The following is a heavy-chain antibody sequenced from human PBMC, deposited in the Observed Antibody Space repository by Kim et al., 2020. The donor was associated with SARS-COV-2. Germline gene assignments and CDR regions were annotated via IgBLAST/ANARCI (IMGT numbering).Heavy chain of an antibody. D-gene: IGHD7-27*01. CDR3: ARMRTGEGYFDY. Sequence: GGSLRLSCAASGFTFSSYDMHWVRQATGKGLEWVSAIGTAGDTYYPGSVKGRFTISRENAKNSLYLQMNSLRAGDTAVYYCARMRTGEGYFDYWGQGTLVTVSS. CDR1: GFTFSSYD. J-gene: IGHJ4*02. V-gene: IGHV3-13*04. CDR2: IGTAGDT.